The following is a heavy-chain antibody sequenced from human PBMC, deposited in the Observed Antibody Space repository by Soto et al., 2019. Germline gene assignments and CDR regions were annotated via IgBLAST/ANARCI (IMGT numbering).Heavy chain of an antibody. CDR1: GFTFSSYS. Sequence: EVQLVESGGGLVQPGGSLRLSCAASGFTFSSYSMNWVRQAPGKGLEWVSYISSSSSTIYYADSVKGRSTISRDNAKNSLYLQMNSLRAEDTAVYYCARGAYYYASSGLSYWGQGTLVTVSS. CDR2: ISSSSSTI. D-gene: IGHD3-22*01. J-gene: IGHJ4*02. V-gene: IGHV3-48*01. CDR3: ARGAYYYASSGLSY.